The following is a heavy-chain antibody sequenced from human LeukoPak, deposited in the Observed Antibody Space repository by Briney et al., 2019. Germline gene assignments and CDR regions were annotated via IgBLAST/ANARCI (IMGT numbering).Heavy chain of an antibody. V-gene: IGHV4-39*01. CDR1: GGSISSSSYY. CDR2: IYYSGST. J-gene: IGHJ6*03. CDR3: ARLRIDYYGSGSYLSYYYMDV. D-gene: IGHD3-10*01. Sequence: PSETLSLTCTVSGGSISSSSYYWGWIRQPPGKGLEWIGSIYYSGSTYYNPSLKSRVTISVDTSKNQFSLKLSSVTAADTAVYYGARLRIDYYGSGSYLSYYYMDVWGKGNTVTVSS.